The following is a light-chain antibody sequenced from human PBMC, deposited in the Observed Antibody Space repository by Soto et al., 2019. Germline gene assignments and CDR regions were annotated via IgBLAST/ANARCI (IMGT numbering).Light chain of an antibody. V-gene: IGKV4-1*01. CDR2: WAS. CDR3: QQYYRPPVT. Sequence: DIVMTQSPDSLAVSLGERATINCKSSQSVLHSSNNENYLAWYQQKPGQPPKLLIYWASTRESGVPDRFSGSGSVTDFTLTINSLQTEDVAVYYCQQYYRPPVTFGGGTKVEIK. J-gene: IGKJ4*01. CDR1: QSVLHSSNNENY.